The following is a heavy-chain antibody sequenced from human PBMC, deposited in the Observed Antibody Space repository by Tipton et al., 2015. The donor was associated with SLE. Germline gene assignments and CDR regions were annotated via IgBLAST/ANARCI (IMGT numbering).Heavy chain of an antibody. CDR1: GDTGTGGY. CDR3: ARGIVVAGTYAFDI. Sequence: EGKKKGEAGKEDGKAAGDTGTGGYRNWGRQAPGQGLEWMGWSNPSSGGANYAQKFQGRVTMTRDTSISTAYMELRSLRSDDTAVYYCARGIVVAGTYAFDIWGQGTMVTVSS. V-gene: IGHV1-2*02. D-gene: IGHD6-19*01. J-gene: IGHJ3*02. CDR2: SNPSSGGA.